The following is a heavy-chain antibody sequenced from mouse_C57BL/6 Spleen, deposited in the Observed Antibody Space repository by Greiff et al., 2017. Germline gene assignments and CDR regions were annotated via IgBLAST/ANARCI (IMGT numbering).Heavy chain of an antibody. CDR1: GYTFTSYW. CDR3: ARIGLLRDYYAMDY. Sequence: VQLKHPGAELVKPGASVKLSCKASGYTFTSYWMPWVKQRPGQGLEWIGMIHPNSGSTNYNEKFKSKATLTVDKSSSTAYMQLSSLTSEDSAVYYCARIGLLRDYYAMDYWGQGTSVTVSS. CDR2: IHPNSGST. J-gene: IGHJ4*01. D-gene: IGHD2-3*01. V-gene: IGHV1-64*01.